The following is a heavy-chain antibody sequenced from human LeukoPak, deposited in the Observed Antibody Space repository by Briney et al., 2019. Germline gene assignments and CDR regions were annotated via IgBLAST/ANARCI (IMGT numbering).Heavy chain of an antibody. CDR3: AREKVDTLFFDF. D-gene: IGHD3-9*01. V-gene: IGHV1-46*01. CDR2: VNPSAGNT. Sequence: GESLKISCKASGYTFTSYYIHWVRQAPGQGLEWMGVVNPSAGNTNYAQKFQGRVTMTRDMSTSSVYMELSSLRSEDTAVYYCAREKVDTLFFDFWGQGTLVTVSS. CDR1: GYTFTSYY. J-gene: IGHJ4*02.